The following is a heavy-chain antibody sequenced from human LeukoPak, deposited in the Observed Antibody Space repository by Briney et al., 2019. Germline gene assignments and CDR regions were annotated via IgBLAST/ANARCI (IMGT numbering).Heavy chain of an antibody. J-gene: IGHJ4*02. CDR2: INHSGST. Sequence: PSETLSLTCAVYGGSFSGYYWSWIRQPPGKGLEWIGEINHSGSTNYNPSLKSRVTISVDTSKNQFSLKLSSVTAADTAVYYCARGLGRIVVAPGGQGTLVTVSS. CDR3: ARGLGRIVVAP. D-gene: IGHD3-22*01. V-gene: IGHV4-34*01. CDR1: GGSFSGYY.